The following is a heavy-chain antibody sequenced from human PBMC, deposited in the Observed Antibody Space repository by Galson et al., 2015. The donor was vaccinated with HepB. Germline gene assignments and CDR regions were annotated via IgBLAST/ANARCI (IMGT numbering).Heavy chain of an antibody. D-gene: IGHD2-2*01. Sequence: SLRLSCAASGFTFGDYAMSWFRQAPGKGLEWVGFIRSKAYGGTTEYAASVKGRFTISRDDSKSIAYLQMNSLKTGDTAVYYCTRDFWYCSSTSCAGDYWGQGTLVTVSS. CDR2: IRSKAYGGTT. CDR1: GFTFGDYA. V-gene: IGHV3-49*03. CDR3: TRDFWYCSSTSCAGDY. J-gene: IGHJ4*02.